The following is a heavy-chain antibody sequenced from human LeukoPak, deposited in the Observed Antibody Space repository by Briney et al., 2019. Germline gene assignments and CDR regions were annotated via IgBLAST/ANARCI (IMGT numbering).Heavy chain of an antibody. D-gene: IGHD3-3*01. CDR3: TRVSYFDFWSASYSSPPGDAFDL. V-gene: IGHV4-4*07. Sequence: SETLSLTCTISRGSIRSSSWTWIRQPPGKGLEWIGLILTSGTANYNPSLKSRVTMSLDTSKNHFSLNLTSVTAADTAVYYCTRVSYFDFWSASYSSPPGDAFDLWRQVTMVTVSS. J-gene: IGHJ3*01. CDR1: RGSIRSSS. CDR2: ILTSGTA.